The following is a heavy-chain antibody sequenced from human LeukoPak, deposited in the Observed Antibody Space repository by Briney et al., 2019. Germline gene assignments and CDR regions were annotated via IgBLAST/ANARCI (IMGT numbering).Heavy chain of an antibody. J-gene: IGHJ4*02. CDR2: ISYDGSTK. Sequence: GGSLRLSCTASGFTFSTYGMHWVRQAPGKGLEWVTLISYDGSTKYYSDSVKGRFTLSRDNAKNSLYLQMNSLRAEDTAVYYCARDLRSSGYYAFDYWGQGILVTVSS. CDR3: ARDLRSSGYYAFDY. CDR1: GFTFSTYG. D-gene: IGHD3-22*01. V-gene: IGHV3-30*03.